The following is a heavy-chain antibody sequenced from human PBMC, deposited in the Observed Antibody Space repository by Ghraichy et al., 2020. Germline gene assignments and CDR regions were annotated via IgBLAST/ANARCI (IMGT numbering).Heavy chain of an antibody. D-gene: IGHD4-11*01. Sequence: GGSLRLSCAASGFTFSSYAMSWVRQAPGKGLEWVSAISGSGGSTYYADSVKGRFTISRDNSKNTLYLQMNSLRAEDTAVYYCALRKGYSNRLRGFDYWGQGTLVTVSS. CDR2: ISGSGGST. CDR3: ALRKGYSNRLRGFDY. V-gene: IGHV3-23*01. CDR1: GFTFSSYA. J-gene: IGHJ4*02.